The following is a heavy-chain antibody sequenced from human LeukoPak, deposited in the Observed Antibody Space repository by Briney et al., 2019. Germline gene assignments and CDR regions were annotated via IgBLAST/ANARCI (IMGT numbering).Heavy chain of an antibody. V-gene: IGHV3-23*01. CDR1: GFAVSSNY. CDR3: AKERDYGPADY. D-gene: IGHD4/OR15-4a*01. J-gene: IGHJ4*02. CDR2: LSGSGGST. Sequence: GGSLRLSCAASGFAVSSNYMSWVRQAPGKGLEWVSGLSGSGGSTDYADSVKGRFTVSRDNSKNTLFLQMNSLRAEDTAIYYCAKERDYGPADYWGQGTLVTVSS.